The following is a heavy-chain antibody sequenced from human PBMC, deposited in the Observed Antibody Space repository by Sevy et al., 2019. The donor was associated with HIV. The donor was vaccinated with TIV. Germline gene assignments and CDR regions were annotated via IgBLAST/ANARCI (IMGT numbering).Heavy chain of an antibody. J-gene: IGHJ4*02. V-gene: IGHV3-30-3*01. CDR1: GFTLSNYD. D-gene: IGHD2-21*02. CDR2: ISIDGNYK. Sequence: GGSLRLSCAASGFTLSNYDMHWVRQAPGKGLEWVAVISIDGNYKNYADSVKVRFTISRDDFKNTLYLQMSSLRPEDTAVYFCARLFSCGGDCYYLDYWGQGSLVTVSS. CDR3: ARLFSCGGDCYYLDY.